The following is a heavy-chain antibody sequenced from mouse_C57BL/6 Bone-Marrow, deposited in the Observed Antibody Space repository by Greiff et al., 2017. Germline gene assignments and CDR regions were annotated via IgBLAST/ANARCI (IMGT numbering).Heavy chain of an antibody. CDR3: ACRGGFAY. CDR1: GFTFSDYG. V-gene: IGHV5-17*01. J-gene: IGHJ3*01. CDR2: ISSGSSTI. Sequence: DVMLVESGGGLVKPGGSLKLSCAASGFTFSDYGMHWVRQAPEKGLEWVAYISSGSSTIYYADTVKGRFTISRDNAKNTLFLQMTSLRSEDTAMYYCACRGGFAYWGQGTLVTVSA. D-gene: IGHD3-3*01.